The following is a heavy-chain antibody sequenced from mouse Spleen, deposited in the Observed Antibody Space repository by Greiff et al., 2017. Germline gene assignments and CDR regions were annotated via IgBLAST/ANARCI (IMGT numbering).Heavy chain of an antibody. J-gene: IGHJ4*01. CDR1: GFTFSSYA. CDR2: ISSGGSYT. V-gene: IGHV5-9-4*01. Sequence: EVMLVESGGGLVKPGGSLKLSCAASGFTFSSYAMSWVRQSPEKRLEWVAEISSGGSYTYYPDTVTGRFTISRDNAKNTLYLEMSSLRSEDTAMYYCARDREYYGMGYWGQGTSVTVSS. CDR3: ARDREYYGMGY.